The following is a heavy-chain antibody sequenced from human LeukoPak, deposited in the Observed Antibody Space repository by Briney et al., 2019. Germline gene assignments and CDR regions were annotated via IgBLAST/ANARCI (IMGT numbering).Heavy chain of an antibody. J-gene: IGHJ4*02. CDR1: GFTFSSYS. Sequence: GGSLRLSCAASGFTFSSYSMNWVRQTPGKGLEWVAKIKADGGEKDHVASVKGRFTISRDNAKNSLYLQMNSLRVEDTAVYYCARGGAARPDFWGQGTLVTVSS. CDR3: ARGGAARPDF. V-gene: IGHV3-7*01. D-gene: IGHD6-6*01. CDR2: IKADGGEK.